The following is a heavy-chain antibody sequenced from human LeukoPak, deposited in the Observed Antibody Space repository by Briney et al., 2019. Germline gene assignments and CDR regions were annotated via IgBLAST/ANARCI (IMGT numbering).Heavy chain of an antibody. CDR1: GGSISNGSYT. CDR2: IYTSGST. Sequence: SETLSLTCTVSGGSISNGSYTWNWIRQPAGKGLEWIGQIYTSGSTNYRSSLTSRVTISRDTSKNQFSLKLSSVTAADTAVYYCARGMRIPVTGRYFYYYMDVWGNGTTVTVSS. J-gene: IGHJ6*03. CDR3: ARGMRIPVTGRYFYYYMDV. D-gene: IGHD6-19*01. V-gene: IGHV4-61*09.